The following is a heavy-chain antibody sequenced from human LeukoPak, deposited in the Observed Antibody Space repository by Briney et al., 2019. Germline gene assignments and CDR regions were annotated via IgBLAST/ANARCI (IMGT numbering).Heavy chain of an antibody. CDR1: GFTFSDSG. CDR2: ISYDGRNK. V-gene: IGHV3-30*18. Sequence: PGGSLRLSCAASGFTFSDSGIHWVRQAPGKGLEWVAVISYDGRNKHCADSVKGRFTISRDNSKNTLYLQMNSLTAEDTAMYYCAKDAQVRGVINGFDYWGQGTLVTVSS. D-gene: IGHD3-10*01. CDR3: AKDAQVRGVINGFDY. J-gene: IGHJ4*02.